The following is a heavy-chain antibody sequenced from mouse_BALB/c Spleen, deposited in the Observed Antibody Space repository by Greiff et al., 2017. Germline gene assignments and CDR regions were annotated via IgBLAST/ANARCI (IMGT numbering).Heavy chain of an antibody. Sequence: EVKLVESGGGLVKPGGSLKLSCAASGFTFSSYAMSWVRQTPEKRLEWVASISSGGSTYYPDSVKGRFTISRDNARNILYLQMSSLRSEDTAMYYCARGGDYGYPLFDYWGQGTTLTVSS. J-gene: IGHJ2*01. CDR2: ISSGGST. CDR1: GFTFSSYA. CDR3: ARGGDYGYPLFDY. V-gene: IGHV5-6-5*01. D-gene: IGHD1-2*01.